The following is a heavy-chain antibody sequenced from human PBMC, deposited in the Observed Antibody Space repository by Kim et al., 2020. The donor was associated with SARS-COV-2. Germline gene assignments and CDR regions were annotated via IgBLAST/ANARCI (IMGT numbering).Heavy chain of an antibody. D-gene: IGHD1-26*01. CDR3: ARGRRGSSFSSAAPGRSYYFDY. CDR2: INHSGST. V-gene: IGHV4-34*01. J-gene: IGHJ4*02. CDR1: GGSFSGYY. Sequence: SETLSLTCAVYGGSFSGYYWSWIRQPPGKGLEWIGEINHSGSTNYNPSLKSRVTISVDTSKNQFSLKLSSVTAADTAVYYCARGRRGSSFSSAAPGRSYYFDYWGQGTLVTVSS.